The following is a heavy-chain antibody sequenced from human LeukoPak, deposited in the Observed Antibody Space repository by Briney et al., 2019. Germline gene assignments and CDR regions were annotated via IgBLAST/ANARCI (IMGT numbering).Heavy chain of an antibody. J-gene: IGHJ3*02. Sequence: RGSLRLSCAASGFTFSSYWMHWVRQAPGKGLVWVLRINSDGSSISYADSVQGRFTISRDNAKNTLYLQMNSLRAEDTAVYYCARGGPIVVIIKGGDAFEIWGQGTMVTVSS. CDR3: ARGGPIVVIIKGGDAFEI. CDR1: GFTFSSYW. CDR2: INSDGSSI. D-gene: IGHD3-22*01. V-gene: IGHV3-74*01.